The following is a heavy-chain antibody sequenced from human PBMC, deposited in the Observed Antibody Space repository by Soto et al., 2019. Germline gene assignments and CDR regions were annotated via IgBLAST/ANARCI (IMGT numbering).Heavy chain of an antibody. CDR1: GGSISSSSYY. CDR2: IYYSGST. V-gene: IGHV4-39*01. D-gene: IGHD4-17*01. J-gene: IGHJ4*02. CDR3: ARQPSYGDFFDY. Sequence: SETLSLTCTVSGGSISSSSYYWGWIRQPPGKGLEWIGSIYYSGSTYYNPSLKSRVTISVDTSKNQFSLKLSSVTAADTAVYYCARQPSYGDFFDYWGQGTLVTVS.